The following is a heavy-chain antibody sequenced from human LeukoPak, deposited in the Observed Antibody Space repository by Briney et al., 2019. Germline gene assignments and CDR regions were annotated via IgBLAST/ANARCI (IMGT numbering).Heavy chain of an antibody. CDR2: INSDGSRT. D-gene: IGHD2-8*02. CDR3: ARVLTGSWDWFDP. V-gene: IGHV3-74*01. J-gene: IGHJ5*02. CDR1: KFSFSAYW. Sequence: GGSLRLSCAASKFSFSAYWMHWVRQAPGKGLVWGSLINSDGSRTNYADSVKGRFTISRDNAKNTLYLQMNSLRAEDTAVYYCARVLTGSWDWFDPWGQGTLVTVSS.